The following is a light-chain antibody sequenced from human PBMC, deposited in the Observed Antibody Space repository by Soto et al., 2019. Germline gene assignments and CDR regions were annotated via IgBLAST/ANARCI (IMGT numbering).Light chain of an antibody. J-gene: IGKJ5*01. CDR2: DAS. CDR3: QQRSNWPST. V-gene: IGKV3-11*01. Sequence: TQSPTILSSSPGARASLPCRASQSVSSYLAWYQQKPGQAPRLLIYDASNRATGIPARFSGSGSGTDFTLTISSLEPEDFAVYYCQQRSNWPSTFGQGTRLEIK. CDR1: QSVSSY.